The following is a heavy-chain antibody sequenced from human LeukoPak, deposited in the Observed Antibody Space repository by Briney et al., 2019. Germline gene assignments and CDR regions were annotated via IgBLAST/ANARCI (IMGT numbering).Heavy chain of an antibody. CDR1: GFTFSSYA. Sequence: GGSLRLSCAASGFTFSSYAMSWVRQAPGKGLEWVSAISGSGGSTYYADSVKGRFTISRDNSKNTLYLQMNSLRAEDTAVYFCATGERMVRGDGVDYWGQGTLVTVSS. CDR3: ATGERMVRGDGVDY. D-gene: IGHD3-10*01. J-gene: IGHJ4*02. CDR2: ISGSGGST. V-gene: IGHV3-23*01.